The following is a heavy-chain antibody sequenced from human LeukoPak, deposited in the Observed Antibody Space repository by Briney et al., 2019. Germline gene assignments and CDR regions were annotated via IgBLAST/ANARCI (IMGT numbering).Heavy chain of an antibody. Sequence: PGGSLRLSCEASAFTFSSSAMGWARQAPGKGLEWVSGIIDSGDITYYANSVKGRFTISRDNSKNTLYLQMNRLRAEDTAVYYCAKLGGQEVYNYYVGVWGKGTTVAVPS. V-gene: IGHV3-23*01. J-gene: IGHJ6*03. D-gene: IGHD3-16*01. CDR2: IIDSGDIT. CDR1: AFTFSSSA. CDR3: AKLGGQEVYNYYVGV.